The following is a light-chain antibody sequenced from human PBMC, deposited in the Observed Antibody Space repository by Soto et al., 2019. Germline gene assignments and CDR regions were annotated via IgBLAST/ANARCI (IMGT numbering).Light chain of an antibody. Sequence: IPLTQYPSSLSASVGDRATLTCLASQAVSSQLAWYQQKPGKAPKLLVYVASTLQSGVPSRFSGSGSGTDFSLSINSLQPEDFATYYCQQLNSYRLTFGGGTKVDI. J-gene: IGKJ4*01. CDR1: QAVSSQ. CDR2: VAS. CDR3: QQLNSYRLT. V-gene: IGKV1-9*01.